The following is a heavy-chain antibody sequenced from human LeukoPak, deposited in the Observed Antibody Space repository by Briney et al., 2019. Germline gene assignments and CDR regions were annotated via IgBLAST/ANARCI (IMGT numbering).Heavy chain of an antibody. CDR2: IYYSGST. CDR3: ARHHSSGWYKSYWFDP. CDR1: GGSISSSSYY. Sequence: SETLSLICTVSGGSISSSSYYWGWIRQPPGKGLEWIGSIYYSGSTYYNPSLKSRVTISVDTSKNQFSLKLSSVTAADTAVYYCARHHSSGWYKSYWFDPWGQGTLVTVSS. V-gene: IGHV4-39*01. J-gene: IGHJ5*02. D-gene: IGHD6-19*01.